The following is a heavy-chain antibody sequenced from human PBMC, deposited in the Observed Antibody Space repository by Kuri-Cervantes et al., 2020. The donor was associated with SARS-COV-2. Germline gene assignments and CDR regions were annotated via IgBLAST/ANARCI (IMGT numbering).Heavy chain of an antibody. D-gene: IGHD2/OR15-2a*01. CDR2: INTGNGNT. CDR1: GYTFSTYA. V-gene: IGHV1-3*04. CDR3: ARMTFAYSTNWYLDY. J-gene: IGHJ4*02. Sequence: ASVKVSCKASGYTFSTYAMHWVRQAPGQRLEWMGWINTGNGNTKSSQRFQGRVTISRDTSKNHFSLNLTSVTAADTAVYYCARMTFAYSTNWYLDYWGQGIPVTVSS.